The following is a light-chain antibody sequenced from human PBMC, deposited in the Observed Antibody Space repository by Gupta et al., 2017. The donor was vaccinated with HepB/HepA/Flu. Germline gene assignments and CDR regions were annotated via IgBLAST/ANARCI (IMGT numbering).Light chain of an antibody. CDR1: SSDVGGYNF. CDR3: SSYTSSSTLV. J-gene: IGLJ2*01. CDR2: DVS. V-gene: IGLV2-14*03. Sequence: QFPLTQPASVPGSPGQSITISSTGTSSDVGGYNFVSWYQQHPGKAPKLMIYDVSNRPSGVSNRFSGSKSGNTASLTISGLQAEDEADYSCSSYTSSSTLVFGGGTKLTVL.